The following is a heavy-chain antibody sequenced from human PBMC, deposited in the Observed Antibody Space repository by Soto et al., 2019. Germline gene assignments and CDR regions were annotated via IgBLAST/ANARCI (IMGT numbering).Heavy chain of an antibody. J-gene: IGHJ4*02. CDR2: IIPIFGTA. CDR3: ARDGGRHSGGIDS. V-gene: IGHV1-69*01. Sequence: QVQLVQSGAEVKKPGSSVKVSCKASGGTFSSYSINWVRQAPGQGLEWMGEIIPIFGTANYAQKFQGRVTITAYESTGTAYMELSSLRSEDTAVYYCARDGGRHSGGIDSWGQGTLVIVSS. D-gene: IGHD1-26*01. CDR1: GGTFSSYS.